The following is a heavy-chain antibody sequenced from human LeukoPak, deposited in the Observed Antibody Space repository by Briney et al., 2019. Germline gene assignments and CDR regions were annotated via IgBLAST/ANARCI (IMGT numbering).Heavy chain of an antibody. Sequence: ASVKVSCKASGYTFTGYYMYWVRQAPGQGLEWMGWINPNSGGTNYAQKFQGRVTMTRDTSISTAYMELSRLRSDDTAVYYCARSRLWFGELPHWGQGTLVTVSS. V-gene: IGHV1-2*02. CDR1: GYTFTGYY. J-gene: IGHJ4*02. D-gene: IGHD3-10*01. CDR3: ARSRLWFGELPH. CDR2: INPNSGGT.